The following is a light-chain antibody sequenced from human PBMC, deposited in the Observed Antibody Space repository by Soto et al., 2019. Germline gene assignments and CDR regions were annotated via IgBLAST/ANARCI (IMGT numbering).Light chain of an antibody. Sequence: EIVLTQSPATLSLSPGERATLSCRASQSVSSYLAWYQQKPGQAPRLLIYDASNRATGIPARFSGGGSGTDFPLTFRSLEPEDFAVYYCQQRFNWPRFTFGQGTKLEIK. CDR1: QSVSSY. CDR3: QQRFNWPRFT. J-gene: IGKJ2*01. CDR2: DAS. V-gene: IGKV3-11*01.